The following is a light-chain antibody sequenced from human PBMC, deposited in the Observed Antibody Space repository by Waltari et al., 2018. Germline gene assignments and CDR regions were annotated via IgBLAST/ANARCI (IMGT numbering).Light chain of an antibody. V-gene: IGKV1-27*01. J-gene: IGKJ1*01. Sequence: IQMTQSPSSLSASVGDRLTITCRASQGISNYLAWYQQKPGTVPKLLIYAASTLQSGVPPRFSGSGSGTDFTLTISSLQPEDVATYYCQKYNSTPRTFGQGTKVEIK. CDR2: AAS. CDR3: QKYNSTPRT. CDR1: QGISNY.